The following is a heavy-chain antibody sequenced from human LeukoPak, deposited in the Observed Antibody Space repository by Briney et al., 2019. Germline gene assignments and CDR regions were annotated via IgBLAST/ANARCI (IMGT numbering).Heavy chain of an antibody. CDR3: ARTATIFGVVTADY. J-gene: IGHJ4*02. CDR2: IYSGGST. Sequence: GGSLRLSCAASGFTVSSNYMSWVRQAPGKGLEWVSVIYSGGSTCYADSVKGRFTISRDNSKNTLYLQMNSLRAEDTAVYYCARTATIFGVVTADYWGQGTLVTVSS. V-gene: IGHV3-66*02. D-gene: IGHD3-3*01. CDR1: GFTVSSNY.